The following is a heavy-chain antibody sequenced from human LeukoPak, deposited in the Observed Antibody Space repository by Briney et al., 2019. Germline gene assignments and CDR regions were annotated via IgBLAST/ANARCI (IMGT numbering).Heavy chain of an antibody. CDR1: GFTFSDYY. J-gene: IGHJ5*01. CDR3: AVGYCAGDRCYNGGSGWFDS. V-gene: IGHV3-11*06. CDR2: ISGSTSYT. Sequence: PGGSLRLSCAASGFTFSDYYMSWIRQAPGKGLEWVSYISGSTSYTNYAASVQGRFTISRDNAKNSLYLKMNRLRAEDTAVYFCAVGYCAGDRCYNGGSGWFDSWGQGTLVTVSS. D-gene: IGHD2-15*01.